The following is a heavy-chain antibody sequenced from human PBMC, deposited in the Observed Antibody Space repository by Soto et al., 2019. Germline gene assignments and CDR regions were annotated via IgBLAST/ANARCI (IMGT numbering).Heavy chain of an antibody. CDR1: GFTFSSYA. J-gene: IGHJ4*02. D-gene: IGHD1-26*01. V-gene: IGHV3-23*01. Sequence: PVGSLRVSCAASGFTFSSYAMDWVRQVPGKGLEWVSAISGTGGSTYYADSVKGRFTISRDSSQNTLYLQMNSLSAEDTAVYYCAKETNSGRYDIDYWGQGTQVTVSS. CDR2: ISGTGGST. CDR3: AKETNSGRYDIDY.